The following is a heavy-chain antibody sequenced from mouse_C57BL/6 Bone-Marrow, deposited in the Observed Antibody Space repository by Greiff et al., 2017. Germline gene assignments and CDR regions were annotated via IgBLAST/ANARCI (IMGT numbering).Heavy chain of an antibody. V-gene: IGHV1-77*01. Sequence: QVQLQQPGTELVKPGASVKLSCKASGYTFTSYWMHWVKQRPGQGLEWIGKIGPGSGSTYYNEKFKGKATLTADKSSSTAYMQLSSLTSEDSAVYFCARRLRYWYFDVWGTGTTVTVSS. CDR2: IGPGSGST. CDR1: GYTFTSYW. J-gene: IGHJ1*03. D-gene: IGHD1-2*01. CDR3: ARRLRYWYFDV.